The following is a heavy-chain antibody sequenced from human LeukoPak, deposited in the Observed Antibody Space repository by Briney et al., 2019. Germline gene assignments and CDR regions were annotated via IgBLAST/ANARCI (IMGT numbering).Heavy chain of an antibody. Sequence: GGSLRLSCAASGFTFSSYGMHWFRQAPGKGLEWVAVIWYDGSNKYYADSVKGRFTISRDNSKNTLYLQMNSLRAEDTAVYYCAREITPYYYYGMDVWGQGTTVTVSS. CDR3: AREITPYYYYGMDV. CDR2: IWYDGSNK. V-gene: IGHV3-33*01. D-gene: IGHD2-15*01. J-gene: IGHJ6*02. CDR1: GFTFSSYG.